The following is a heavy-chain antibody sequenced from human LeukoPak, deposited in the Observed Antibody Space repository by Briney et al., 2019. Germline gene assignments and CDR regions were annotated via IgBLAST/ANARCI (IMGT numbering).Heavy chain of an antibody. J-gene: IGHJ6*03. CDR2: IKQDGSEK. V-gene: IGHV3-7*01. Sequence: PGGSLRLSCAASGFTFSSYWMSWVRQAPGTGLEWVANIKQDGSEKYYVDSVKGRFTISRDNAKNSLYLQMSSLRAEDTAVYYCARQVGYYYFYMDVWGKGTTVTVSS. CDR3: ARQVGYYYFYMDV. CDR1: GFTFSSYW.